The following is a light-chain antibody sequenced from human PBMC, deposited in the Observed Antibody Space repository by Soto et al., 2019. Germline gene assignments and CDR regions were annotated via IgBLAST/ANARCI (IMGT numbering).Light chain of an antibody. CDR3: HQRSKWPLT. Sequence: EIVLTQSPATLSLSPGERATLSCRASQSVRSYLAWYQQKPGQAPRLLIYDASNRATDIPARFSGSGSGTDFTLTISSLDPEDSAVCYCHQRSKWPLTFGGGTKVEIK. J-gene: IGKJ4*01. CDR2: DAS. CDR1: QSVRSY. V-gene: IGKV3-11*01.